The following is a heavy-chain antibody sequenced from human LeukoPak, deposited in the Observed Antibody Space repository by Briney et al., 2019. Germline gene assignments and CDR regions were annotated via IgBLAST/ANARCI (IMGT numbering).Heavy chain of an antibody. CDR2: IYSGGST. CDR3: ARDSGSYLTD. Sequence: GGSLRLSCLTSGFTLSTNAMSWVRQAPGKGLEWVSVIYSGGSTYYADSVKGRFTISRDNSKNTLYLQMNSLRAEDTAVYYCARDSGSYLTDWGQGTLVTVSS. CDR1: GFTLSTNA. D-gene: IGHD1-26*01. V-gene: IGHV3-53*01. J-gene: IGHJ4*02.